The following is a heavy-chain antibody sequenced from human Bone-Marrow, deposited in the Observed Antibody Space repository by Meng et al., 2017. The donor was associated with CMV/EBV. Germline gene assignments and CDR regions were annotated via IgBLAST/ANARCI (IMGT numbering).Heavy chain of an antibody. CDR1: GFTFDDYA. Sequence: LSLTCAASGFTFDDYAMHWVRQAPGKGLEWVSGISWNSGSIGYADSVKGRFTISRDNAKNSLYLQMNSLRAEDTALYYCAKGEGFDIWGQGAMVTV. CDR2: ISWNSGSI. J-gene: IGHJ3*02. D-gene: IGHD1-26*01. V-gene: IGHV3-9*01. CDR3: AKGEGFDI.